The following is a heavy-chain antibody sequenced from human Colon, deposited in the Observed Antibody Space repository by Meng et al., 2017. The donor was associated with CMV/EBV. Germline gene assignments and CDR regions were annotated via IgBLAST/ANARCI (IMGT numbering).Heavy chain of an antibody. CDR2: IKHDGSEQ. J-gene: IGHJ6*02. D-gene: IGHD3-10*01. CDR3: ARDLKVRGAGTSRGMDV. Sequence: GEALKISCAASGFTFVSYWMSWVRQAPGKGLEWVASIKHDGSEQYYVDSAKGRFTISRDTARNSVYVQMNSLRAEDTAVYYCARDLKVRGAGTSRGMDVWGQGTTVTVSS. CDR1: GFTFVSYW. V-gene: IGHV3-7*01.